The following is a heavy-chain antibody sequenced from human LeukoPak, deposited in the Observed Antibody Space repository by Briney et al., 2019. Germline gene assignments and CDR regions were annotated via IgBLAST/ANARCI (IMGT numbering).Heavy chain of an antibody. CDR2: INHSGST. Sequence: SETLSLTCAVYGGSFSGYYWSWIRQPPGKGLEWIGEINHSGSTNYNPSLKSRVTISVDTSKNQFSLKLSSVTAADTAVYYCARRSGGWFFGPMKYYFDYWGQGTLVTVSS. CDR1: GGSFSGYY. J-gene: IGHJ4*02. V-gene: IGHV4-34*01. D-gene: IGHD3/OR15-3a*01. CDR3: ARRSGGWFFGPMKYYFDY.